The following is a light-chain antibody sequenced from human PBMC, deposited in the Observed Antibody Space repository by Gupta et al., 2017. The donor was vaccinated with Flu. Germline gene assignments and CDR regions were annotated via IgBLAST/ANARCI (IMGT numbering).Light chain of an antibody. J-gene: IGKJ2*01. CDR3: QQVNSYPYT. CDR2: AAS. CDR1: QGVSRY. Sequence: PSFRSASVGDRVTISCRASQGVSRYLAWYQQKQGKAPKLLIYAASTLQSGVPSRFSGSGIGKEFTLTIRSLQPEDFATYFCQQVNSYPYTFGQGTKLEIK. V-gene: IGKV1-9*01.